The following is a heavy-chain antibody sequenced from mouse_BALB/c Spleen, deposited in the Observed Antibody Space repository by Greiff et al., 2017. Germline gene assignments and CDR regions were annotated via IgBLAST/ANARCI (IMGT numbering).Heavy chain of an antibody. Sequence: VQLQQPGAELVRPGASVKLSCKASGYTFTSYWINWVKQRPGQGLEWIGNIYPSDSYTNYNQKFKDKATLTVDKSSSTAYMQLSSLTSEDSAVYYCARWYYGSSYGFAYWGQGTMVTVSA. CDR1: GYTFTSYW. D-gene: IGHD1-1*01. V-gene: IGHV1-69*02. CDR2: IYPSDSYT. J-gene: IGHJ3*01. CDR3: ARWYYGSSYGFAY.